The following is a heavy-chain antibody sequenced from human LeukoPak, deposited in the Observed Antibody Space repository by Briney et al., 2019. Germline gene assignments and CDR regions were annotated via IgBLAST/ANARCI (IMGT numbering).Heavy chain of an antibody. D-gene: IGHD2-15*01. CDR3: VTMGSGVFDY. J-gene: IGHJ4*02. V-gene: IGHV3-21*01. CDR2: ISSSSTYI. Sequence: GGSLRLSCAASGFTFSSYSMNWVRQAPGRGLEWVSSISSSSTYIYYADSVKGRFTISRDNAKNSLYLQMNSLRAEDTAVYYCVTMGSGVFDYWGQGTLVTVSS. CDR1: GFTFSSYS.